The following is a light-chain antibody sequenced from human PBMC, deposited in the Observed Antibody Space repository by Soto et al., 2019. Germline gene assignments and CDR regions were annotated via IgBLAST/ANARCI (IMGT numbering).Light chain of an antibody. CDR2: EVC. CDR3: CSYTISATLV. J-gene: IGLJ3*02. CDR1: TNDIGGYNY. V-gene: IGLV2-14*01. Sequence: QSVLTQPASVSGSPGQSITISCSGTTNDIGGYNYVSWYQHHPGKVPKVIIYEVCNRPSGVSNRFSGSKSGNTASLTISGLQAEDEADYYCCSYTISATLVFGGGTKVTVL.